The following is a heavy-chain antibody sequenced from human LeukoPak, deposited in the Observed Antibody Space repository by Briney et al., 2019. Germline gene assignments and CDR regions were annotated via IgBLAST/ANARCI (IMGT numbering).Heavy chain of an antibody. CDR3: ARDPSSLRDSYDY. V-gene: IGHV3-7*01. CDR2: IKEDGSEK. Sequence: GGSLRLSCAASGFTFSRYWMTWIRQSPGKAPEWVANIKEDGSEKNYVDSVKGRFSISRDNTKKSLYLQMNSLRVEDTGVYYCARDPSSLRDSYDYWGQGTLVTVSS. CDR1: GFTFSRYW. J-gene: IGHJ4*02.